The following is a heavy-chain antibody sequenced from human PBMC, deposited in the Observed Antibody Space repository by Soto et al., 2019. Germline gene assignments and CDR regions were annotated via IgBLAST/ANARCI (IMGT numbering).Heavy chain of an antibody. J-gene: IGHJ5*02. Sequence: PSETLSLTCTVSGGSISSGDYYWSWIRQPPGKGLEWIGYIYYSGSTYYNPSLKSRVTISVDTSKNQFSLKLSSVTAADTAVYYCAREGGPAVFRMKGGNQFDPWGQGTLVTVSS. CDR1: GGSISSGDYY. CDR2: IYYSGST. CDR3: AREGGPAVFRMKGGNQFDP. V-gene: IGHV4-30-4*01. D-gene: IGHD2-2*01.